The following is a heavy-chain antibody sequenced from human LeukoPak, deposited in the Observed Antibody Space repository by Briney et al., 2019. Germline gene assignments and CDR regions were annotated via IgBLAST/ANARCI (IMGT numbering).Heavy chain of an antibody. CDR3: ARVNCGGDCYSGYFDY. D-gene: IGHD2-21*02. J-gene: IGHJ4*02. CDR2: IHPSGST. CDR1: GGSVRVNY. Sequence: SETLSLTCAVYGGSVRVNYWSWIRQPPGKGLEWIGEIHPSGSTNYNPSLKSRVTMSVDTSKNQFSLKLSSVTAADTAVYYCARVNCGGDCYSGYFDYWGQGTLVTVSS. V-gene: IGHV4-34*01.